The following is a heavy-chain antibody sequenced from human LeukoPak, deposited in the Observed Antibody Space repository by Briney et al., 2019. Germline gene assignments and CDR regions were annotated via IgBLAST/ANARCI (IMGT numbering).Heavy chain of an antibody. CDR3: ARDLDYDSSGTMGY. CDR1: GYTFTSYY. D-gene: IGHD3-22*01. J-gene: IGHJ4*02. Sequence: GASVKVSCKASGYTFTSYYMHWVRQAPGQGLEWVGIINPSGDPTTYAQKFQGRVTMTSDMSTSTVYMELSRLRSDDTAVYYCARDLDYDSSGTMGYWGQGTLVTVSS. V-gene: IGHV1-46*01. CDR2: INPSGDPT.